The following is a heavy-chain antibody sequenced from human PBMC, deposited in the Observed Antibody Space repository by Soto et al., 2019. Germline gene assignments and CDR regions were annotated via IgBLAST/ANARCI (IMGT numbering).Heavy chain of an antibody. V-gene: IGHV1-69*01. J-gene: IGHJ6*02. Sequence: QVQLVQSGAEVKKPGSSVKVSCKASGGTFSSYAISWVRQAPGQGLEWMGGIIPIFGTANYAQKFQGRVTITADESTSTAYMELSSLRSEDTAVYYFARSQGYCSGGSCYNRGYYYYGMDVWGQGTTVTVSS. CDR3: ARSQGYCSGGSCYNRGYYYYGMDV. CDR2: IIPIFGTA. D-gene: IGHD2-15*01. CDR1: GGTFSSYA.